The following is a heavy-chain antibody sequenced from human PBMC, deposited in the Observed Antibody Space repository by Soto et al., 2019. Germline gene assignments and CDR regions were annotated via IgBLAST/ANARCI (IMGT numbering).Heavy chain of an antibody. CDR2: INPNSGGT. D-gene: IGHD1-20*01. Sequence: GASVKVSCKASGYTFTGYYMHWVQQAPGQGLEWMGWINPNSGGTNYAQKFQGWVTMTRDTSISTAYMELSRLRSDDTAVYYCARGGGTITGTITFDAFDIWGQGTMVTVSS. CDR1: GYTFTGYY. CDR3: ARGGGTITGTITFDAFDI. V-gene: IGHV1-2*04. J-gene: IGHJ3*02.